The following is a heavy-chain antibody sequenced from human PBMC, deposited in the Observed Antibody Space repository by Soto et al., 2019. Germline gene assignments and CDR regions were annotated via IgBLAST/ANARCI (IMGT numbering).Heavy chain of an antibody. Sequence: QVQLQESGPGLVKPSETLSLTCNVSGGSISSHHWSWIRQPPGKGPECIGSIHDSGSTTYNPSLKSRVTISVDTSKNQFSLSMTSVTAADTAVYYCARGGASSIWLDYWGQGILVTVSS. V-gene: IGHV4-59*11. CDR3: ARGGASSIWLDY. CDR2: IHDSGST. CDR1: GGSISSHH. D-gene: IGHD6-13*01. J-gene: IGHJ4*02.